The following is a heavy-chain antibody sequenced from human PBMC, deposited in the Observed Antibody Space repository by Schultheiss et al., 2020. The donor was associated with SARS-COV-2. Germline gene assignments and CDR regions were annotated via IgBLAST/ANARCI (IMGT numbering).Heavy chain of an antibody. Sequence: SQTLSLTCTVSGGSISSGGYYWRWIRQPPGKGLEWIGYIYYSGSTNYNPSLKSRVTISVDTSKNQFSLKLSSVTAADTAVYYCASSSSWYQVYFQHWGQGTLVTVSS. V-gene: IGHV4-61*08. CDR1: GGSISSGGYY. CDR3: ASSSSWYQVYFQH. J-gene: IGHJ1*01. D-gene: IGHD6-13*01. CDR2: IYYSGST.